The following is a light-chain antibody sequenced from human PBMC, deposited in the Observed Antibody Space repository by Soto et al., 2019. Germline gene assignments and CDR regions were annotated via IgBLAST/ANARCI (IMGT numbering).Light chain of an antibody. Sequence: QSVLTQPPSASGSPGQTVTISCTGTSSDVGGYNYVSWYQQHPGTAPKLMIYDVSKRPSEISDRFSGSKSGNTASLTVSGLQAEDEADYYCRAFAASNNLYVFGTGRKVIGL. V-gene: IGLV2-8*01. CDR3: RAFAASNNLYV. J-gene: IGLJ1*01. CDR1: SSDVGGYNY. CDR2: DVS.